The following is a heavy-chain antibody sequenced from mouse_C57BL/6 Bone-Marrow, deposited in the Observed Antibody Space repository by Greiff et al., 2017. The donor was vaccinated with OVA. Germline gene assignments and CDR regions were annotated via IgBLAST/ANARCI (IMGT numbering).Heavy chain of an antibody. V-gene: IGHV2-2*01. CDR2: IWSGGST. J-gene: IGHJ2*01. CDR3: AREGGITTGVYFDY. D-gene: IGHD2-4*01. CDR1: GFSLTSYG. Sequence: VMLVESGPGLVQPSQSLSITCTVSGFSLTSYGVHWVRQSPGKGLEWLGVIWSGGSTDYNAAFISRLSISKDNSKSQVFFKMNSLQADDTAIYYCAREGGITTGVYFDYWGQGTTLTVSS.